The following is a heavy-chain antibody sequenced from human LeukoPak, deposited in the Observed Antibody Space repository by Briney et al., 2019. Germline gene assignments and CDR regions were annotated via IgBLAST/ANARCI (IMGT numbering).Heavy chain of an antibody. D-gene: IGHD3-10*01. CDR1: GYTFTSYG. J-gene: IGHJ5*02. Sequence: GASVKVSCKASGYTFTSYGINWVRQAPGQGLEWMGWISGYNGNTNYAQKFQGRVTMATDTSTSTAHMELRSLKFDDTAVYYCARDARDVLLWFGEFSPWGQGTLVTVSS. CDR3: ARDARDVLLWFGEFSP. V-gene: IGHV1-18*01. CDR2: ISGYNGNT.